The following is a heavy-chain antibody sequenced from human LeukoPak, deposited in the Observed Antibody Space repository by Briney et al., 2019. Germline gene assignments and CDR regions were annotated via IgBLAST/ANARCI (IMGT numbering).Heavy chain of an antibody. CDR3: ARGSFWSGYYSDY. D-gene: IGHD3-3*01. CDR2: ISSSGSTI. Sequence: GGSLRLSCAASGFTFSSYAMSWVRQAPGKGLEWVSYISSSGSTIYYADPVKGRFTISRDNAKNSLYLQMNGLRAEDTAVYYCARGSFWSGYYSDYWGQGTLVTVSS. CDR1: GFTFSSYA. J-gene: IGHJ4*02. V-gene: IGHV3-48*04.